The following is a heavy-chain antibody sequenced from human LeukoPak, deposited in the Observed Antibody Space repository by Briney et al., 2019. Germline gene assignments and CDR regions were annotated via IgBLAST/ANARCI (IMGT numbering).Heavy chain of an antibody. Sequence: PSETLSLTCAVYGGSFSVYYWSWICQPPGKGLEWIGEIHHGGSPSYNPSLKSRVIISLDTSKNQLSLKLSSVTATDTAVYYCTRNGDYNLDYWSQGALVTVSS. V-gene: IGHV4-34*01. CDR1: GGSFSVYY. D-gene: IGHD4-17*01. CDR3: TRNGDYNLDY. J-gene: IGHJ4*02. CDR2: IHHGGSP.